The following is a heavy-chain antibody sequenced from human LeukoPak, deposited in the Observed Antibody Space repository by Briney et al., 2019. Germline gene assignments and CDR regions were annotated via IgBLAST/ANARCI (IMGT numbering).Heavy chain of an antibody. J-gene: IGHJ4*02. V-gene: IGHV3-23*01. Sequence: GGSLRLSCAVSGFTFSSYAMSWVRQAPGKGLEWVSAISGSGGSTYYADSVKGRFTISRDNSKNTLYLQMNSLRAEDTAVYYCAKAPYYYDSSGRFDYWGQGTLVTVSS. D-gene: IGHD3-22*01. CDR1: GFTFSSYA. CDR2: ISGSGGST. CDR3: AKAPYYYDSSGRFDY.